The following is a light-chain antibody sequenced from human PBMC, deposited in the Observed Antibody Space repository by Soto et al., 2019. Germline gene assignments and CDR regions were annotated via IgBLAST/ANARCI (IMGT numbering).Light chain of an antibody. CDR2: GAS. CDR1: QSVSNNY. Sequence: EIVLAQSPSTVSLSPGESATLSCRASQSVSNNYLAWYQQKPGQAPRLLIYGASNRATGIPDRFSGSGSGTDFTLTISRLEPEDFAVYYCQQYGSSPWTFGQGTKVDIK. J-gene: IGKJ1*01. CDR3: QQYGSSPWT. V-gene: IGKV3-20*01.